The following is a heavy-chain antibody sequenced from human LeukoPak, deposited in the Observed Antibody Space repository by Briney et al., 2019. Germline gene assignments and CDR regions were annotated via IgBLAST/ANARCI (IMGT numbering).Heavy chain of an antibody. V-gene: IGHV3-11*01. CDR3: ARDYDFWSGYYRPYFDY. Sequence: GGSLRLSCAASGFAFSDYYMSWIRQAPGKGLEWISYISGRGTNIYYAESVKGRFTISRDNAKNSLYLQMSSLRAEDTAVYYCARDYDFWSGYYRPYFDYWGLGALVTVSS. CDR2: ISGRGTNI. CDR1: GFAFSDYY. D-gene: IGHD3-3*01. J-gene: IGHJ4*02.